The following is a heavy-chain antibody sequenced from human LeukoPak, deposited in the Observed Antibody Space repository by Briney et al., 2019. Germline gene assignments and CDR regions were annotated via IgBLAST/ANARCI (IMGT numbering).Heavy chain of an antibody. Sequence: GSLRLSCAASGFTFSSYSMNWVRQPPGKGLEWIGSIYYSGSTYYNPSLKSRVTISVDTSKNQFSLKLSSVTAADTAVYYCARPYFDWLSTDAFDIWGQGTMVTVSS. CDR2: IYYSGST. CDR3: ARPYFDWLSTDAFDI. J-gene: IGHJ3*02. D-gene: IGHD3-9*01. V-gene: IGHV4-39*07. CDR1: GFTFSSYS.